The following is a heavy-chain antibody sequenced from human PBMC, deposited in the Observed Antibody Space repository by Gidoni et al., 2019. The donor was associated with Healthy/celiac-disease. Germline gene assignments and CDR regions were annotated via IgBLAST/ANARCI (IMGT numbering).Heavy chain of an antibody. Sequence: QVQLVESGGGVVQPGRSLRLSCAASGFTFSSYGMHWVRQAPGQGLEWVAVISYDGSNKYYADPVKGRFTISRDNSKNTLYLQMNSLRAEDTAVYYCARDELWGGWYPYYFDYWGQGTLVTVSS. CDR3: ARDELWGGWYPYYFDY. V-gene: IGHV3-30*03. J-gene: IGHJ4*02. CDR2: ISYDGSNK. CDR1: GFTFSSYG. D-gene: IGHD6-19*01.